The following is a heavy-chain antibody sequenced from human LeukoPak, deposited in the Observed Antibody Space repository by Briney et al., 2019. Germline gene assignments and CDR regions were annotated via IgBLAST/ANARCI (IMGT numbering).Heavy chain of an antibody. D-gene: IGHD1-26*01. Sequence: LSLTCTVSGASISSYYWSWVRQAPGKGLEWVGRTRNKANSYTTEYAASVKGRFTISRDDLKNSLYLQMNSLKTEDTAVYYCAKLSGGSYRYFDYWGQGTLVTVSS. V-gene: IGHV3-72*01. J-gene: IGHJ4*02. CDR2: TRNKANSYTT. CDR3: AKLSGGSYRYFDY. CDR1: GASISSYY.